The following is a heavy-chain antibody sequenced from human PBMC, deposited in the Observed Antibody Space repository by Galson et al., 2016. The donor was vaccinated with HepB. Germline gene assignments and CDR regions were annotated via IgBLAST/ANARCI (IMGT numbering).Heavy chain of an antibody. V-gene: IGHV4-59*01. CDR3: ARGGSFYFHALDV. CDR2: TFYSRTT. J-gene: IGHJ6*02. D-gene: IGHD1-26*01. CDR1: GGSISSYS. Sequence: SETLSLTCTVSGGSISSYSWAWIRQSPGKGLECIGYTFYSRTTTYTPSLKSRVTISMDTSKNQISLKLTSVTAADTAVYYCARGGSFYFHALDVWGQGTTVTVS.